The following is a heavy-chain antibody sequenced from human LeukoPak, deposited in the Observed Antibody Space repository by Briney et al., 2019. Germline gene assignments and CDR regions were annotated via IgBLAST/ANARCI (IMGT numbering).Heavy chain of an antibody. V-gene: IGHV1-69*04. CDR2: IIPVLGLA. Sequence: SVKVSCKASGGTFSYAFSWVRQAPGQRLEWLGRIIPVLGLADYSQNFQGRVTISADSSTSTAFMELSNPRSEDTAVYFCARENPPSTVTAWYFDLWGRGTLVTVSS. D-gene: IGHD4-17*01. J-gene: IGHJ2*01. CDR1: GGTFSYA. CDR3: ARENPPSTVTAWYFDL.